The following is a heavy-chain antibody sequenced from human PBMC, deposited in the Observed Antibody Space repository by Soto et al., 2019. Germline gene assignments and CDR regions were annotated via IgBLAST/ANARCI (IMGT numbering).Heavy chain of an antibody. CDR1: GGTFSSYT. V-gene: IGHV1-69*02. CDR2: IIPILGIA. CDR3: ARVSGYCSGGSCYPYYFDY. Sequence: QVQLVQSGAEVKKPGSSVKVSCKASGGTFSSYTISWVRQAPGQGLEWMGRIIPILGIANYAQKFQGRVTITADKSTSTAYMELSSLRSEDTAVYYCARVSGYCSGGSCYPYYFDYWGQGTLVTVS. J-gene: IGHJ4*02. D-gene: IGHD2-15*01.